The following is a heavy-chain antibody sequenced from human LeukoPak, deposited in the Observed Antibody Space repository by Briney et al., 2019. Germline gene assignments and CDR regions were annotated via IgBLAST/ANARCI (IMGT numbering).Heavy chain of an antibody. V-gene: IGHV3-23*01. CDR1: GFTFSTYG. D-gene: IGHD3-22*01. CDR2: ISGSGGST. Sequence: PGGTLRLSCEASGFTFSTYGINWVRQAPGKGLEWVSAISGSGGSTYYADSVKGRFTISGDNAKNSLYLQMNSLRAEDTAVYYCARDNYYDSSGFGYWGQGTLVTVSS. J-gene: IGHJ4*02. CDR3: ARDNYYDSSGFGY.